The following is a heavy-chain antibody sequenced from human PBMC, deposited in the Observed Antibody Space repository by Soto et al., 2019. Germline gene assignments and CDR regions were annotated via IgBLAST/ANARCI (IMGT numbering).Heavy chain of an antibody. CDR3: ARDPFYGWIDS. Sequence: QVQLVQTGAEVRKPGASVKVSCKASGHTLASYDINWVRQATGQGLEWMGWMTPDSGDTGYAQKFQGRVTMTWDTSITTAHMELSSLRSDDTAVYYCARDPFYGWIDSWGQGTLVTVSS. D-gene: IGHD3-16*01. J-gene: IGHJ5*01. CDR1: GHTLASYD. V-gene: IGHV1-8*01. CDR2: MTPDSGDT.